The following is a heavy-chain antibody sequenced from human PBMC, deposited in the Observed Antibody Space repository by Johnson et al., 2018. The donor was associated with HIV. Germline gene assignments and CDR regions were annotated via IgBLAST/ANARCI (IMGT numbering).Heavy chain of an antibody. J-gene: IGHJ3*02. V-gene: IGHV3-30*14. CDR3: ARARTTVTILDAFDI. Sequence: QVQLVESGGALVQPGGSLRLSCAASGFTFDYYWMHWVRQAPGKGLEWVAVISYDGSNKYYADSVKGRFTISRDNSKNTLYLQMGSLRAEDMAVYYCARARTTVTILDAFDIWG. CDR2: ISYDGSNK. D-gene: IGHD4-17*01. CDR1: GFTFDYYW.